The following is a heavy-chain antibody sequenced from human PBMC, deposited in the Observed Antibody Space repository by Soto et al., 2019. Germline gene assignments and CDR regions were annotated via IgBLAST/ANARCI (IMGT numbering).Heavy chain of an antibody. V-gene: IGHV3-30*18. CDR3: AKEMVRSLVTQRIYYYYYYGMDV. CDR2: ISYDGSNK. Sequence: QVQLVESGGGVVQPGRSLRLSCAASGFTFSSYGMHWVRQAPGKGLEWVAVISYDGSNKYYADSVKGRFTISRDNSKNTLYLQMNSMRAEDTAVYYCAKEMVRSLVTQRIYYYYYYGMDVWGQGTTVTVSS. J-gene: IGHJ6*02. CDR1: GFTFSSYG. D-gene: IGHD3-10*01.